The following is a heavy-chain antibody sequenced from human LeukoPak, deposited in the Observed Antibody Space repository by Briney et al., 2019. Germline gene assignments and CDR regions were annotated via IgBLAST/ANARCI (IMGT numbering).Heavy chain of an antibody. D-gene: IGHD3-22*01. V-gene: IGHV4-39*07. Sequence: SETLSLTCTVSGGSISSSSYYWGWIRQPPGKGLEWIGSIYYSGSTYYNPSLKSRVTISVDTSKNQFSLKLSSVTAADTAVYYCARGTMIVPTNAFDIRGQGTMVTVSS. CDR1: GGSISSSSYY. CDR2: IYYSGST. J-gene: IGHJ3*02. CDR3: ARGTMIVPTNAFDI.